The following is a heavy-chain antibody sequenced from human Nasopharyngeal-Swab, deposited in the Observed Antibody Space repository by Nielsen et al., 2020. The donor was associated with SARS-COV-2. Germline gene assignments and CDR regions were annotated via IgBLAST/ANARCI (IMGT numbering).Heavy chain of an antibody. V-gene: IGHV3-13*01. J-gene: IGHJ3*02. CDR2: IGTAGDT. Sequence: GGSLRLSCAASGFTFSSYDMYWVRQATGKGLEWVSAIGTAGDTYYPGSVKGRFTISRENAKNSLYLQMNSLRAGDTAVYYCAKEDRFRAFDIWGQGTMVTVSS. D-gene: IGHD2-15*01. CDR1: GFTFSSYD. CDR3: AKEDRFRAFDI.